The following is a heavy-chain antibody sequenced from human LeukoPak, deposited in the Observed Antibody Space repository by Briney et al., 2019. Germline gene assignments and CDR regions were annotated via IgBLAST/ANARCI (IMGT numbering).Heavy chain of an antibody. CDR2: IYSGGST. CDR1: GFTVSSNS. J-gene: IGHJ4*02. V-gene: IGHV3-66*01. Sequence: PGGSLRLSCAASGFTVSSNSMSWVRQAPGKGLEWVSVIYSGGSTFYADSVKGRLTISRDNSKNTLYLHMDSLRAEDTAVYYCAGGVLPYYFDYWGQGTLVTVSS. CDR3: AGGVLPYYFDY.